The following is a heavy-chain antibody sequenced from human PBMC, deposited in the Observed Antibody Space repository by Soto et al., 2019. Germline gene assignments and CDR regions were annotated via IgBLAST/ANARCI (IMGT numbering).Heavy chain of an antibody. CDR3: AAVSPVGATSSYNWFDP. CDR2: IVVGSGNT. J-gene: IGHJ5*02. CDR1: GFTFTSSA. V-gene: IGHV1-58*01. D-gene: IGHD1-26*01. Sequence: SVKVSCKASGFTFTSSAVQWVRQARGQRLEWIGWIVVGSGNTNYAQKFQERVTITRDMSTSTAYMELSSLRSEDTAVYYCAAVSPVGATSSYNWFDPWGQGTLVTVSS.